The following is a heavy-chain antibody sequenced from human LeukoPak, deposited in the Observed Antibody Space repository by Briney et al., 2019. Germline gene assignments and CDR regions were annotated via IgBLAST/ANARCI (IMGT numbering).Heavy chain of an antibody. J-gene: IGHJ4*02. CDR3: ARGEAPYSSGWYYFDY. CDR2: INHSGST. Sequence: SETLSLTCAVYGGSFSGYYWSWIRQPPGKGLEWIGEINHSGSTNYNPSLKSRVTISVDTSKNQFSLKLSSVTAADTAAYYCARGEAPYSSGWYYFDYWGQGTLVTVSS. CDR1: GGSFSGYY. D-gene: IGHD6-19*01. V-gene: IGHV4-34*01.